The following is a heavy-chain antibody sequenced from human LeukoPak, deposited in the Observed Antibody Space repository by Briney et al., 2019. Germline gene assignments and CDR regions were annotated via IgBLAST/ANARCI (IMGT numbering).Heavy chain of an antibody. CDR1: GYTFTDYY. CDR2: MHPNSGGT. CDR3: ARHTTIFGVAIIDI. J-gene: IGHJ3*02. Sequence: ASVKVSCKVSGYTFTDYYMHCLRQAPGQGLEWMGWMHPNSGGTNYAQKFQGRVTMTRDTSISTAYMDLSSLRSDDTAVYYCARHTTIFGVAIIDIWGQGTMVTVSS. V-gene: IGHV1-2*02. D-gene: IGHD3-3*01.